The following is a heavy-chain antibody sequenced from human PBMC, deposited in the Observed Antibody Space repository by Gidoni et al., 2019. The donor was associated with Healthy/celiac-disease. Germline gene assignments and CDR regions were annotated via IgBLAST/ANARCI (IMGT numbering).Heavy chain of an antibody. CDR3: ARGGGGDI. D-gene: IGHD3-16*01. CDR1: GYSASSNSPA. V-gene: IGHV6-1*01. J-gene: IGHJ3*02. CDR2: TYYRTKRYN. Sequence: VQLQQSGPGLVKPSQTLSHTCAISGYSASSNSPAWNCIRQSPARGLVWLGGTYYRTKRYNDYAVSEKRRIAVNPDTSKNQFSRQLNAVTPDDTAVYCCARGGGGDIWGQGTMVTVSS.